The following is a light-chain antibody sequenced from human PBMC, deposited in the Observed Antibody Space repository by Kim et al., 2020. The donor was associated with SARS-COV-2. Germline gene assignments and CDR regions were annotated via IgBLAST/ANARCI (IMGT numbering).Light chain of an antibody. J-gene: IGKJ2*01. Sequence: ASVGDRVTITCRARQSISSWLAWYQQKPGKAPKLLIYKASSLESGVPSRFSGSGSGTEFTLTISSLQPDDFATYYCQQYNSYSGYTFGQGTKLEI. CDR1: QSISSW. CDR2: KAS. V-gene: IGKV1-5*03. CDR3: QQYNSYSGYT.